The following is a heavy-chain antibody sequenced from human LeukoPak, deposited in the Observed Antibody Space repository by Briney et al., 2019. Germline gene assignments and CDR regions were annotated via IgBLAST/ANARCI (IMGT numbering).Heavy chain of an antibody. CDR2: ISSSSSTI. V-gene: IGHV3-48*04. CDR3: ARDRFSVTTVMSNAFDI. CDR1: GFTFSSYS. J-gene: IGHJ3*02. Sequence: GGSLRLSCAASGFTFSSYSMNWVRQAPGKGLEWVSYISSSSSTIYYADSVKGRFTISRDNAKNSLYLQMNSLRAEDTAVYYCARDRFSVTTVMSNAFDIWSQGTMVTVSS. D-gene: IGHD4-17*01.